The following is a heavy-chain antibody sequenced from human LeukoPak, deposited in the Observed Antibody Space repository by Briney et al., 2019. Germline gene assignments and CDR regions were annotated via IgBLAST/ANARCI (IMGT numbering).Heavy chain of an antibody. V-gene: IGHV4-4*09. J-gene: IGHJ4*02. Sequence: SETLSLTCTVSGGSISSYYWSWIRQPPGKGLEWIGYIYTSGSTNYNPSLKSRVTISVDTSKNQFSLKLSSVTAADTAVYYCARRSRTYFDYWGQGTLVTVSS. CDR3: ARRSRTYFDY. CDR1: GGSISSYY. CDR2: IYTSGST.